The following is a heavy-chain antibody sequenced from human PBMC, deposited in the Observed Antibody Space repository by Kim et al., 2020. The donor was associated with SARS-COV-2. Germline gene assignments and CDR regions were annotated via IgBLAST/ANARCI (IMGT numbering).Heavy chain of an antibody. CDR1: GGSFSGYY. V-gene: IGHV4-34*01. CDR3: ARGDPGIAAAGTRY. CDR2: INHSGST. D-gene: IGHD6-13*01. J-gene: IGHJ4*02. Sequence: SETLSLTCAVYGGSFSGYYWSWIRQPPGKGLEWIGEINHSGSTNYNPSLKSRVTISVDTSKNQFSLKLSSVTAADTAVYYCARGDPGIAAAGTRYWGQGTLITVSS.